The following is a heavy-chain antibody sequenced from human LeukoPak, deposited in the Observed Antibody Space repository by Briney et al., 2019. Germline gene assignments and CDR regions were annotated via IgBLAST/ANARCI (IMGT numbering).Heavy chain of an antibody. CDR1: GFTFRNYG. J-gene: IGHJ4*02. CDR3: ARIGYSTSWANFDY. Sequence: PGGSLRLSCAASGFTFRNYGMHWGQAPGKGLEWVASIRTDGGEKYHADSVQGRFSISRDNSKNTLYLQMDSLRAEDTALYYCARIGYSTSWANFDYWGQGTLVTVSS. D-gene: IGHD6-13*01. CDR2: IRTDGGEK. V-gene: IGHV3-30*02.